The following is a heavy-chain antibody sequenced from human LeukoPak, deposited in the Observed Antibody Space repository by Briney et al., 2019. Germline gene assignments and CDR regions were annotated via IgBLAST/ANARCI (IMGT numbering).Heavy chain of an antibody. V-gene: IGHV3-23*01. CDR1: GFTFSSYA. CDR2: ISGSGGST. J-gene: IGHJ4*02. Sequence: GGSLRLSCAASGFTFSSYAMSWVRQAPGKGLEWVSAISGSGGSTYYADSVKGRFTISRDNSKKTLYLQMNSLRAEDTAVYYCAKARDSSGYYPIDYWGQGTLVTVSS. D-gene: IGHD3-22*01. CDR3: AKARDSSGYYPIDY.